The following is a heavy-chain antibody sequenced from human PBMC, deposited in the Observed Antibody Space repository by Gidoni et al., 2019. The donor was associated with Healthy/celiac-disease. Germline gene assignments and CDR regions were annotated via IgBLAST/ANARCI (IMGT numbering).Heavy chain of an antibody. CDR2: TYYRSKWYN. CDR1: ADSVSSNSAA. D-gene: IGHD1-26*01. J-gene: IGHJ4*02. Sequence: VQPPHSGPGPAKPSQIPSPTFAFPADSVSSNSAAWNWIRQSPSRCLEWLGRTYYRSKWYNDYAVSVKSRITINPDTSKNQFSLQLNSVTPEDTAVYYCARDPWELRGGFDYWGQGTLVTVSS. CDR3: ARDPWELRGGFDY. V-gene: IGHV6-1*01.